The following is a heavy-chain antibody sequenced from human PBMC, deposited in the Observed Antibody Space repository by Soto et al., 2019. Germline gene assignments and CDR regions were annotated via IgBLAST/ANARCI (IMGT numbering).Heavy chain of an antibody. CDR1: GFTVSSNY. CDR3: ARGWSGYVYYGMDV. V-gene: IGHV3-53*01. Sequence: GGSLRLSCAASGFTVSSNYMSWVRQAPGKGLEWVSVIYSGGSTYYADSVKGRFTISRDNSKNTLYLQMNSLRAEDTAAYYCARGWSGYVYYGMDVWGQGTAVTVSS. J-gene: IGHJ6*02. CDR2: IYSGGST. D-gene: IGHD3-3*01.